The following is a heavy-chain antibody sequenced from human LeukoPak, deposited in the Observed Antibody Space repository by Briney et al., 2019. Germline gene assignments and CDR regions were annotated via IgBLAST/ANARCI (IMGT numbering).Heavy chain of an antibody. D-gene: IGHD1-26*01. Sequence: ASVKVSCKASGYTFTSYDINWVRQATGQGLEWMGWMNPNSGNTGYAQKFQGRVTMTRNTSISTAYMELSSLRSEDTAVYYCAREGSSGSSFTYYYYGMDVWGQGTTVTVSS. CDR3: AREGSSGSSFTYYYYGMDV. J-gene: IGHJ6*02. CDR2: MNPNSGNT. CDR1: GYTFTSYD. V-gene: IGHV1-8*01.